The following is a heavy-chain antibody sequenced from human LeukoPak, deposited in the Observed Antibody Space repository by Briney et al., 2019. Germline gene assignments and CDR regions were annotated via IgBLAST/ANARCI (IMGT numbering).Heavy chain of an antibody. D-gene: IGHD6-6*01. V-gene: IGHV3-9*01. CDR2: ISWNSGSI. J-gene: IGHJ6*03. CDR1: GFTFDDYA. Sequence: GGSLRLSCAASGFTFDDYAMHWVRQAPGKGLEWVSGISWNSGSIGYADSVKGRFTISRDNAKNSLYLQMNSLRAEDTALYYCAKAIAARRYYYYMDVWGKGTTVTVSS. CDR3: AKAIAARRYYYYMDV.